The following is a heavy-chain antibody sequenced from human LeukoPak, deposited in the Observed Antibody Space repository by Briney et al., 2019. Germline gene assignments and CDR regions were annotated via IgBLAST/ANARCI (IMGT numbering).Heavy chain of an antibody. V-gene: IGHV4-38-2*02. CDR2: IYHSGST. CDR1: GYSISSGYY. Sequence: SETLSLTCTVSGYSISSGYYWGWIRQPPGKGLEWIGIIYHSGSTYYNPSLKSRVTLSADTSKNQFSLRLNSVTAADTAVYYCARDDGSGERFDPWGQGTLVTVSS. CDR3: ARDDGSGERFDP. J-gene: IGHJ5*02. D-gene: IGHD3-3*01.